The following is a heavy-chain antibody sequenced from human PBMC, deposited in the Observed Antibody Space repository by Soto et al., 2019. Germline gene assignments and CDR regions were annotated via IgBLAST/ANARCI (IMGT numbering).Heavy chain of an antibody. CDR1: GGSISSYY. CDR2: IYYIGST. D-gene: IGHD2-2*01. Sequence: SETLSLTCTVSGGSISSYYWSWIRQPPGKGLEWIGYIYYIGSTNYNPSLKSRVTISVDTSKNQFSLKRSSVTAADTAVYYCARGLRRQLLNWFDPWGQGTLVTVS. V-gene: IGHV4-59*01. J-gene: IGHJ5*02. CDR3: ARGLRRQLLNWFDP.